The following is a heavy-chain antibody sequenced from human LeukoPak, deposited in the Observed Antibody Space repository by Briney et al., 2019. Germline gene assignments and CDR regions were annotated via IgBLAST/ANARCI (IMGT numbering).Heavy chain of an antibody. CDR3: AREGYYDFWSGYYRFSGSYYYYYMDV. J-gene: IGHJ6*03. CDR2: INWNGGST. CDR1: GFTFDDYG. D-gene: IGHD3-3*01. Sequence: GGSLRLSCAASGFTFDDYGMSWVRQAPGKGLEWVSGINWNGGSTGYADSVKGRFTISRDNAKNSLYLQMNSLRAEDTALYYCAREGYYDFWSGYYRFSGSYYYYYMDVWGKGTTVTVSS. V-gene: IGHV3-20*04.